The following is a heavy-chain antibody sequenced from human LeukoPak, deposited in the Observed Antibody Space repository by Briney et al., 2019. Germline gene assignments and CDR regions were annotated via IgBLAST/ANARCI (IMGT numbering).Heavy chain of an antibody. V-gene: IGHV3-30*18. Sequence: GGSLRLSCAASRFTFSGYGMHWVRQAPGKGLEWVAVISYDGSNKYYADSVKGRFTISRDNSKNTLYLQMNSLRAEDTAVYYCAKDSYSGSNFDYWGQGTLVTVSS. D-gene: IGHD5-12*01. J-gene: IGHJ4*02. CDR1: RFTFSGYG. CDR2: ISYDGSNK. CDR3: AKDSYSGSNFDY.